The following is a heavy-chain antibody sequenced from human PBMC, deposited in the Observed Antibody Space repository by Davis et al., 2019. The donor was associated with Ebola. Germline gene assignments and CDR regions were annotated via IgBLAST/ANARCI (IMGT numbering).Heavy chain of an antibody. V-gene: IGHV1-18*04. Sequence: ASVKVSCKASGYSFTSYHLSWVRQAPGQGLEWVGWINTYKCDTRYAETPQDRVTLTTDTSTRTAYLELRSLTSDDTAVYYCAREDIIVILGTTGPTYLDYWGQGTLVTVSS. CDR3: AREDIIVILGTTGPTYLDY. J-gene: IGHJ4*02. CDR1: GYSFTSYH. CDR2: INTYKCDT. D-gene: IGHD4-17*01.